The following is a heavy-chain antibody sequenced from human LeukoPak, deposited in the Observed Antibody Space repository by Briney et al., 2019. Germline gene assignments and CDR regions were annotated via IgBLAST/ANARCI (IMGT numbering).Heavy chain of an antibody. D-gene: IGHD1-26*01. CDR3: AKLGRGSYYSDYFDY. J-gene: IGHJ4*02. CDR2: ISYDGSNK. CDR1: GFTFSSYG. V-gene: IGHV3-30*18. Sequence: PGGSLRLSCAASGFTFSSYGMHWVRQAPGKGLEWVAVISYDGSNKYYADSVKGRFTISRDNSKNTLYLQMNSLRAEDTAVYYCAKLGRGSYYSDYFDYWGQGTLVTVSS.